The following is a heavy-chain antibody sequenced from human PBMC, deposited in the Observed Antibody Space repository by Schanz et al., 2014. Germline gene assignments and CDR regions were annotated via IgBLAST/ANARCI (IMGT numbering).Heavy chain of an antibody. Sequence: EVQLLESGGGLVQPGGSLRLSCEASGFDFNSYSMNWVRQVPGKGLEWLSYIATSSSTRHYADSVKGRVTISRDNAKNSVSLQMRRLRVEDTAVYYCASGVHVSSLQKGLQFWGRGTLAIVSS. CDR3: ASGVHVSSLQKGLQF. J-gene: IGHJ1*01. D-gene: IGHD3-10*01. CDR2: IATSSSTR. CDR1: GFDFNSYS. V-gene: IGHV3-48*01.